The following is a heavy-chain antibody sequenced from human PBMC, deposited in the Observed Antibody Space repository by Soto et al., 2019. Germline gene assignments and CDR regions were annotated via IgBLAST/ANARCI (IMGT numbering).Heavy chain of an antibody. J-gene: IGHJ4*02. D-gene: IGHD1-26*01. CDR3: ARDPYSGSPPTY. CDR1: GYTFTSYG. CDR2: ISAYNGNT. Sequence: ASVKVSCEASGYTFTSYGISWVRQAPGQGLEWMGWISAYNGNTNYAQKLQGRVTMTTDTSTSTAYMELRSLRSDDTAVYYCARDPYSGSPPTYWGQGTLVTVSS. V-gene: IGHV1-18*01.